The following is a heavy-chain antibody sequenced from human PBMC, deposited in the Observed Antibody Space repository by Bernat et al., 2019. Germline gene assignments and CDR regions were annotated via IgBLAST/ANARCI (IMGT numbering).Heavy chain of an antibody. V-gene: IGHV4-39*01. CDR2: IYYSGST. CDR3: ARHHTPLLAATAGTVDDALDI. D-gene: IGHD6-13*01. CDR1: GGSVSSSSFH. Sequence: QVQLQESGPGLVKPSETLSLICTVSGGSVSSSSFHWGWIRQPPGRGLEWIGSIYYSGSTYYNPSLKNPVTISLDTSKNQFSLKLSSVTAADTAVYYCARHHTPLLAATAGTVDDALDIWGQGTMVTVSS. J-gene: IGHJ3*02.